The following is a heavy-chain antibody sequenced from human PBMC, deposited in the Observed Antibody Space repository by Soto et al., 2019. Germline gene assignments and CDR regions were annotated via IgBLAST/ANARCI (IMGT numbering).Heavy chain of an antibody. CDR3: ASETPPCEF. J-gene: IGHJ4*02. D-gene: IGHD2-15*01. CDR1: GFTFSDYP. CDR2: IRTISSAI. V-gene: IGHV3-48*02. Sequence: QLVESGGGLVQPGGSLRLSWAASGFTFSDYPMNWVRQAPGKGLEWVSSIRTISSAIYFADSVRGRFTIPRDNARNSLDLQMTSLRDEDTALSYCASETPPCEFWGQGTLVTVSS.